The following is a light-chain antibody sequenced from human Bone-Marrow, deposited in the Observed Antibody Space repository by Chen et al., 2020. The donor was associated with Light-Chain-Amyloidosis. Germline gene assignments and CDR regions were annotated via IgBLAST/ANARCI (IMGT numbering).Light chain of an antibody. J-gene: IGLJ3*02. CDR3: QVWDRSSDRPV. Sequence: SFVLNQPSSVSVALGQTAPLACGENNIGSTSVHWYQQTPGQAPLLVVYDDSDRPSGIPERLSGSNSGNTATLTISRVEAGDEADYYCQVWDRSSDRPVFGGGTKLTVL. V-gene: IGLV3-21*02. CDR1: NIGSTS. CDR2: DDS.